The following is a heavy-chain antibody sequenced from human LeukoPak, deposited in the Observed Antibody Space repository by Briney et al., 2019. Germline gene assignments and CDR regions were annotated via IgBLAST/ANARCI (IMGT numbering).Heavy chain of an antibody. D-gene: IGHD1-1*01. Sequence: GGSLRLSCVASGFTFSSYSMNWVRQAPGKGLEWVSSISSSSSYIYYADSVKGRFTISRDNAKNSLYLQMNSLRAEDTAVYYCARDNDWNPFDYWGQGTLVTVSS. V-gene: IGHV3-21*01. CDR2: ISSSSSYI. J-gene: IGHJ4*02. CDR3: ARDNDWNPFDY. CDR1: GFTFSSYS.